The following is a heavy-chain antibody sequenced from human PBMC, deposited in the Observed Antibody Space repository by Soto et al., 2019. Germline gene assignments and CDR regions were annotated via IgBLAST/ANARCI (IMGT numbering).Heavy chain of an antibody. CDR1: GGSFRGYS. CDR2: INHSGST. Sequence: QVQLQQWGAGLLKPSETLSLTCAVYGGSFRGYSWTGTRHPPGRGLEWIGEINHSGSTNYNPSLKSRVTISVDTSKNQFSLKLSSVTAADTAVYYCARVGRFAFDIWGQGTMVTVSS. D-gene: IGHD1-26*01. CDR3: ARVGRFAFDI. J-gene: IGHJ3*02. V-gene: IGHV4-34*01.